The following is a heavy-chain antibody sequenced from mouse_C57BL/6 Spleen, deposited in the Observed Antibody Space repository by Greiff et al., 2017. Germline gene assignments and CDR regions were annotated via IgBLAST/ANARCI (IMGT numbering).Heavy chain of an antibody. CDR2: INPNNGGT. D-gene: IGHD1-1*02. V-gene: IGHV1-26*01. Sequence: VQLQQSGPELVKPGASVKISCKASGYTFTDYYMNWVKQSHGKSLEWIGDINPNNGGTSYNQKFKGKATLTVDKSSSTAYMELRSLTSEDSAVYYCARKLWDYWGQGTTLTVSS. CDR1: GYTFTDYY. CDR3: ARKLWDY. J-gene: IGHJ2*01.